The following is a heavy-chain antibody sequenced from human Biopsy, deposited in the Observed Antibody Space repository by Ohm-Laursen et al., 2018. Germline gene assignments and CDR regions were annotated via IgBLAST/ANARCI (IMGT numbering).Heavy chain of an antibody. J-gene: IGHJ6*02. CDR3: ARAGVGSDGTDSYYYGMDV. D-gene: IGHD5-24*01. Sequence: ASVKASSKLSGNTLATYHIHWVRQTPGQGLEWMGVISPSGATTSFSQKFQGRITMTRDTSTGTVHMDLNSLGSEDTAVYYCARAGVGSDGTDSYYYGMDVWGPGTTVTVSS. CDR1: GNTLATYH. CDR2: ISPSGATT. V-gene: IGHV1-46*01.